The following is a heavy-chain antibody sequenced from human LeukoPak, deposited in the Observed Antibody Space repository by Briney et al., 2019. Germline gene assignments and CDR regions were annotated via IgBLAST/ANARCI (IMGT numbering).Heavy chain of an antibody. CDR1: GFTFDDYA. V-gene: IGHV3-43D*03. CDR3: AKDIEGGDMGYFDY. CDR2: ISWDGGST. J-gene: IGHJ4*02. Sequence: GGSLRLSCAASGFTFDDYAMHWVRQAPGKGLEWVSLISWDGGSTYYADSVKGRFTISRDNSKNSLYLQMNSLRTEDTALYYCAKDIEGGDMGYFDYWGQGTLVTVSS. D-gene: IGHD2-21*01.